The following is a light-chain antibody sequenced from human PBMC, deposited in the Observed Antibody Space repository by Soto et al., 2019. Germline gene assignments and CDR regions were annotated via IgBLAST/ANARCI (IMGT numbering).Light chain of an antibody. Sequence: DIQMTQSPSSLSASVGERVTITCRASQSIYSSLNWYHQKPGKAPKLLIYAASNLQSGVPSRFSGSGSGTDFTLSISSLQPEDFATYYCQQSYSAPYTFCQGTKLEI. V-gene: IGKV1-39*01. CDR2: AAS. J-gene: IGKJ2*01. CDR3: QQSYSAPYT. CDR1: QSIYSS.